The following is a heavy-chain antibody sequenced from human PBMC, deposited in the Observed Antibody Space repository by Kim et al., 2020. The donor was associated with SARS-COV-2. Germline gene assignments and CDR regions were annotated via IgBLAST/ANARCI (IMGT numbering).Heavy chain of an antibody. V-gene: IGHV3-11*05. Sequence: GQGRCTVSRDNAENSLYLQMSSMRSEDTAVYYCARVNCCAVTCRGNDPFDIWGQGTMVTVSS. J-gene: IGHJ3*02. CDR3: ARVNCCAVTCRGNDPFDI. D-gene: IGHD2-21*01.